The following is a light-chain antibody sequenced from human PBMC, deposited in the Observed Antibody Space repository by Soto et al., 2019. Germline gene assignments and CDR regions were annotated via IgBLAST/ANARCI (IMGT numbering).Light chain of an antibody. Sequence: QSALTQPRSVSGSPGQSVTISCTGTSCDVGGYGYVSWFQQHPGKAPKLMIYDVTTRPSGIPDRFSGSKSASTASLTISGLQAEDEADYYCFSYAGDYTFVFGSGTKLTVL. CDR2: DVT. CDR1: SCDVGGYGY. V-gene: IGLV2-11*01. J-gene: IGLJ2*01. CDR3: FSYAGDYTFV.